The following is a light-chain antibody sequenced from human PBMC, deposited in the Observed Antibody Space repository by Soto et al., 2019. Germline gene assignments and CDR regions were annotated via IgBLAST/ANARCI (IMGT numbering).Light chain of an antibody. V-gene: IGKV1-13*02. CDR3: QQYNSLWT. Sequence: AIHLTQARCYQSLSXADIVNITFRASQGISSYLAWYQQKPGKAPKLLIYDASSLESGVPSRFSGSGSGTEFTLTISNLQPDDFATYYCQQYNSLWTFGQGTKVDIK. J-gene: IGKJ1*01. CDR2: DAS. CDR1: QGISSY.